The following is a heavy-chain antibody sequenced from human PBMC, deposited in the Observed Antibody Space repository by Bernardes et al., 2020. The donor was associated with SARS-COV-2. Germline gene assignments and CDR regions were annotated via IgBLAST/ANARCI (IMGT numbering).Heavy chain of an antibody. CDR3: ARHGCSSTSCYWRNWCDP. CDR1: GGPISSSSYY. D-gene: IGHD2-2*01. J-gene: IGHJ5*02. V-gene: IGHV4-39*01. CDR2: IYYRGST. Sequence: SETLSLTCTVSGGPISSSSYYWGWIRQPPGKGLEWIGSIYYRGSTYYNPSLKSRVTISVDTSKNQFSLKLSSVTAADTAVYYCARHGCSSTSCYWRNWCDPWGQGTLVTVSS.